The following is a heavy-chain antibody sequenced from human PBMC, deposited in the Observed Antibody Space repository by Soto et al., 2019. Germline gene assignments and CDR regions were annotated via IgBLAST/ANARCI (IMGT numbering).Heavy chain of an antibody. D-gene: IGHD5-12*01. V-gene: IGHV3-74*01. CDR2: INSDGSST. CDR3: ARGETKVAKIEVLGGYYYYYDYMDV. Sequence: EVQLVESGGGLVQPGGSLRLSCAASGFTFSSYWMHWVRQAPGKGLVWVSRINSDGSSTSYADSVKGRFTISRDNAKNTEYLQMNSLRAEDTAVYYCARGETKVAKIEVLGGYYYYYDYMDVWGKGTTVTVSS. J-gene: IGHJ6*03. CDR1: GFTFSSYW.